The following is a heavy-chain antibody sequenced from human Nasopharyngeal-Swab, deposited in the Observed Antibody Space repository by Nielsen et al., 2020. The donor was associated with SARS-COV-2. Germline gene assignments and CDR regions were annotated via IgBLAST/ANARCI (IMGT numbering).Heavy chain of an antibody. CDR2: INPNSGGT. V-gene: IGHV1-2*02. CDR1: GYTFTGHY. Sequence: ASVKVSCKASGYTFTGHYMHWVRQAPGQGLEWMGWINPNSGGTNYAQKFQGRVTMTRDTPISTAYMELRRLRSDDTAVYYCARENYYDSSGLDYWGQGTLVTVSS. CDR3: ARENYYDSSGLDY. J-gene: IGHJ4*02. D-gene: IGHD3-22*01.